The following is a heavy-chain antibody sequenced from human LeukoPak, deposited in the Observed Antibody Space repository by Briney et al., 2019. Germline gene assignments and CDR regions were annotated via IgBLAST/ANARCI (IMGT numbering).Heavy chain of an antibody. CDR1: GFTFTIYA. V-gene: IGHV3-23*01. CDR2: ISGSGGST. Sequence: GGSLRLSCAASGFTFTIYAMSWVRQAPGKGLEWVPSISGSGGSTYSADSVKGRFTISRDNSKNTLYLQMNRLTAEDTAVYYCAKDRSRIVATGPDCWGQGTLVTVSS. CDR3: AKDRSRIVATGPDC. D-gene: IGHD6-13*01. J-gene: IGHJ4*02.